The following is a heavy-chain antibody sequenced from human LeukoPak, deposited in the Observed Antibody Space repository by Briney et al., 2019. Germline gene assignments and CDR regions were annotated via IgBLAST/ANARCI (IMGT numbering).Heavy chain of an antibody. J-gene: IGHJ6*03. CDR1: GFKLGDYG. CDR3: ARGSKLSYYYYYYMDV. Sequence: PGRSLRLSRVPSGFKLGDYGMVWVRQVPGKGAEWVSGVNWNGGATRYVDSVKGRFTISRDGPKTYLYLQMDGLRPEDTALYYCARGSKLSYYYYYYMDVWGRGTTVTVSS. CDR2: VNWNGGAT. V-gene: IGHV3-20*04. D-gene: IGHD1-7*01.